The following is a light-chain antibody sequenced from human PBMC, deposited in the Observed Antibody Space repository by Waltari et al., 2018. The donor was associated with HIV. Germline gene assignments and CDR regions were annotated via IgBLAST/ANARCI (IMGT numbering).Light chain of an antibody. J-gene: IGLJ1*01. Sequence: QSALTQPASVSVSPGQSITISCTGASSDIGGYNFVSWYKQHPGKAPKLMIYDVSNRTSGVSNRFSGSKSGNPASLTISGLQAEDEADYYCSSYTSSSTLFVFGTGTKVTVL. V-gene: IGLV2-14*01. CDR2: DVS. CDR3: SSYTSSSTLFV. CDR1: SSDIGGYNF.